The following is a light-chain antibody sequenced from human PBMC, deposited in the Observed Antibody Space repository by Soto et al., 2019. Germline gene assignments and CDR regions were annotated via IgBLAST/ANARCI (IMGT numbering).Light chain of an antibody. J-gene: IGKJ3*01. CDR3: QQLNSYPRFT. V-gene: IGKV1-9*01. Sequence: DIQLTQSPSFLSASVGDRVTITCRASQGISSYLAWYQQKPGKAPTLLIYAASTLQSGVPSRFSGSGSGTEFTLIISSLQPEDFATYYCQQLNSYPRFTFGPGTKVDIK. CDR2: AAS. CDR1: QGISSY.